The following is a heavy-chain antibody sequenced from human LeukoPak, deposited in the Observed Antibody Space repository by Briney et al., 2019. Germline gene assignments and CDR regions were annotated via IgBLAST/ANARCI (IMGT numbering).Heavy chain of an antibody. CDR1: GDTIYAYY. V-gene: IGHV4-59*01. D-gene: IGHD1-26*01. CDR2: IYYTGST. J-gene: IGHJ6*03. Sequence: PSGTLSLTCIRSGDTIYAYYWIWIRQPPGKGLEWVAYIYYTGSTNYDASLESRVSISVDTSKNQFSLKLRSVTAADTAVYYCATEVAGSYYYGDSYYYMDVWGKGTTVTLSS. CDR3: ATEVAGSYYYGDSYYYMDV.